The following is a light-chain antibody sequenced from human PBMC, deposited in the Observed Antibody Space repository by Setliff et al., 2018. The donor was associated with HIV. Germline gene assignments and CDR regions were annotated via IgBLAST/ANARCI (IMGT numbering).Light chain of an antibody. V-gene: IGLV2-14*03. CDR3: SSYTSSSTFLV. Sequence: QSVLTQPASVSGSPGQSITISCTGTSSDVGGYEFVSRYQLHPGKAPKLMIYDINKRSSGVSNRFSGSKSGDTASLTISGLQAEDEADYFCSSYTSSSTFLVFGGGTQLTVL. CDR2: DIN. CDR1: SSDVGGYEF. J-gene: IGLJ3*02.